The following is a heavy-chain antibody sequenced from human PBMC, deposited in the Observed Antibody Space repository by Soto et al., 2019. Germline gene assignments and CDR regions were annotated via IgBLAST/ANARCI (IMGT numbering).Heavy chain of an antibody. CDR3: ARDRQLLWFGEPDAFDI. V-gene: IGHV3-7*05. J-gene: IGHJ3*02. D-gene: IGHD3-10*01. CDR1: GFTFSSYW. Sequence: PGGSLRLSCAASGFTFSSYWMSWVRQAPGKGLEWVANIKQDGSEKYYVDSVKGRFTISRDNAKNSLYLQMNSLRAEDTAVYYCARDRQLLWFGEPDAFDIWGQGTMVTVSS. CDR2: IKQDGSEK.